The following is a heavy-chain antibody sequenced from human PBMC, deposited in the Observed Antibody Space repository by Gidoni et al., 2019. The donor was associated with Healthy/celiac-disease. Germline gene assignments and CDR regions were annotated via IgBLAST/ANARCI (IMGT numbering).Heavy chain of an antibody. J-gene: IGHJ3*02. CDR3: ASFDGSGSFDAFDI. Sequence: EVQLVESGGGLVKPGGSLRLSCAASGFTCRSYSINWVRQAPGKGLEWVSSISSSSSYIYYADSVKGRFTISRDNAKNSLYLQMNSLRAEDTAVYYCASFDGSGSFDAFDIWGQGTMVTVSS. V-gene: IGHV3-21*01. CDR2: ISSSSSYI. CDR1: GFTCRSYS. D-gene: IGHD3-10*01.